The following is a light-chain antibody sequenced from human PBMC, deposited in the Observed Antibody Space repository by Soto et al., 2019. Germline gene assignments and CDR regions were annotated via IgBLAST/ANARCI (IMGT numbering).Light chain of an antibody. V-gene: IGLV2-23*01. J-gene: IGLJ2*01. CDR3: CSDAGSLV. CDR2: EGS. CDR1: SSDVGSYNL. Sequence: QSALTQPASVSGSPGQSITISCTGTSSDVGSYNLVSWYQQHPGKAPKLMIYEGSKRPSGVSNRFSGSKSGNTASLTISGLQAEDEADYYCCSDAGSLVFGGGTKLTV.